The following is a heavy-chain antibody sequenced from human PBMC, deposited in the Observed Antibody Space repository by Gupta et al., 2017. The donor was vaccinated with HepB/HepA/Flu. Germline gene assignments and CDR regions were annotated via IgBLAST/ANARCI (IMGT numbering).Heavy chain of an antibody. D-gene: IGHD3-22*01. CDR3: ARPAGYYSGLVY. CDR2: INHVGST. Sequence: QVPLLQLGAALFAPWATLSLTCASSTHDFRGHYWIWIVQYPGRVLEWIGEINHVGSTNYNPSLGNRVTISVDVSRKQFTLRLNSVTAADTAVYFCARPAGYYSGLVYWGQGTPVTVSP. J-gene: IGHJ4*02. V-gene: IGHV4-34*01. CDR1: THDFRGHY.